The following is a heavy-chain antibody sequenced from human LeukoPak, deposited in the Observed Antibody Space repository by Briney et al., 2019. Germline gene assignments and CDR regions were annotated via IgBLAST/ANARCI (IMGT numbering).Heavy chain of an antibody. V-gene: IGHV1-18*04. J-gene: IGHJ4*02. D-gene: IGHD3-9*01. CDR3: ARDGIHGHFDWLLHH. CDR2: ISAYNGNT. Sequence: ASVKVSCKASGYTITSYGISWVRQAHGQGLEWMGWISAYNGNTNYAQKLQGRVTMTTDTSTSTAYMELRSLRSDDTAVYYCARDGIHGHFDWLLHHWGQGTLVTVSS. CDR1: GYTITSYG.